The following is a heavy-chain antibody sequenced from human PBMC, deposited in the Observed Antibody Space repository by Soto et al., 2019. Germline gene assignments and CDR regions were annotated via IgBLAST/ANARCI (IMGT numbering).Heavy chain of an antibody. V-gene: IGHV4-39*01. D-gene: IGHD6-13*01. CDR1: GGSISSSSYY. CDR3: ARQQQLVRTPQYPDY. CDR2: IYYSGST. Sequence: SETLSLTCTVSGGSISSSSYYWGWIRQPPGKGLEWIGSIYYSGSTYYNPSLKSRVTISVDTSKNQFSLKLSSVTAADTAVYYCARQQQLVRTPQYPDYWGHGTLVTVSS. J-gene: IGHJ4*01.